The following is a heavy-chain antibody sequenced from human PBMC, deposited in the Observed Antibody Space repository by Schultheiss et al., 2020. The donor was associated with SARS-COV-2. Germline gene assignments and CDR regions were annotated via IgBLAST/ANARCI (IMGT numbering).Heavy chain of an antibody. CDR2: IYYSGST. CDR3: AREGSDYYYYYYMDV. CDR1: GGSISSSSYY. V-gene: IGHV4-39*07. Sequence: SQTLSLTCPVSGGSISSSSYYWGWIRQPPGKGLEWIGSIYYSGSTYYNPSLKSRVTISVDTSKNQFSLKLSSVTAADTAVYYCAREGSDYYYYYYMDVWGKGTTVTVSS. J-gene: IGHJ6*03.